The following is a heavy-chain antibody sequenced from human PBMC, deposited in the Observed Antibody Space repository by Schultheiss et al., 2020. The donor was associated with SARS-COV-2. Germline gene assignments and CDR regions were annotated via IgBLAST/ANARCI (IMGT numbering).Heavy chain of an antibody. Sequence: GGSLRLSCAASGFTFSSYGMHWVRQAPGKGLEWVSYISSSGSTIYYADSVKGRFTISRDNAKNSLNLQMNSLRAEDTAVYYCARVGQLGYYFDYWGQGTLVTVSS. CDR1: GFTFSSYG. CDR3: ARVGQLGYYFDY. V-gene: IGHV3-48*04. J-gene: IGHJ4*02. CDR2: ISSSGSTI. D-gene: IGHD5-18*01.